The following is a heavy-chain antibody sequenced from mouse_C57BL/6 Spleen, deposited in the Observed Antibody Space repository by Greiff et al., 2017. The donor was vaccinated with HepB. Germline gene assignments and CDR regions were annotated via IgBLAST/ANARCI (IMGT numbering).Heavy chain of an antibody. CDR2: IDPSDSET. Sequence: VQLQQPGAELVRPGSSVKLSCKASGNTFTSYWMHWVKQRPIQGLEWIGNIDPSDSETHYNQKFKDKATLTVDKSSSTAYMQLSSLTSEDSAVYYCARGTAQASWFAYWGQGTLVTVSA. CDR1: GNTFTSYW. V-gene: IGHV1-52*01. J-gene: IGHJ3*01. D-gene: IGHD3-2*02. CDR3: ARGTAQASWFAY.